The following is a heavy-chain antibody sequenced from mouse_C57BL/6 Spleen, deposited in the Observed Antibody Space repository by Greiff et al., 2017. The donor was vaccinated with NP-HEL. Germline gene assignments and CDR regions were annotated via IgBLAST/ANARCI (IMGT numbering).Heavy chain of an antibody. CDR2: IDPSDSYT. Sequence: VQLQQSGAELVMPGASVKLSCKASGSTFTSYWMHWVKQRPGQGLEWIGWIDPSDSYTNYNHKFKGKSTLTVYTSSTPAYLQLTSLTSEDDTVYYCARRDYGSSYPYWYFEGRSTGTSGTGTS. CDR3: ARRDYGSSYPYWYFEG. V-gene: IGHV1-69*01. CDR1: GSTFTSYW. D-gene: IGHD1-1*01. J-gene: IGHJ1*03.